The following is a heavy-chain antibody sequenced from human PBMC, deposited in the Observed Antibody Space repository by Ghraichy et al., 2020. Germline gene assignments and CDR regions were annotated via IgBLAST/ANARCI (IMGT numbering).Heavy chain of an antibody. CDR2: IWYDGSNK. CDR1: GFTFSSYG. D-gene: IGHD1-1*01. CDR3: AREASGTGTKNGDAFDI. J-gene: IGHJ3*02. V-gene: IGHV3-33*01. Sequence: GGSLRLSCAASGFTFSSYGMHWVRQAPGKGLEWVAVIWYDGSNKYYADSVKGRFTISRDNSKNTLYLQMNSLRAEDTAVYYCAREASGTGTKNGDAFDIWGQGTMVTVSS.